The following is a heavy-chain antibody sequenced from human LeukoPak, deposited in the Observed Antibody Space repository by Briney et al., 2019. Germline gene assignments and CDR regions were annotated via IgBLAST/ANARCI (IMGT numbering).Heavy chain of an antibody. CDR2: IYYSGST. J-gene: IGHJ4*02. Sequence: PSETLSLTCTVSGGSISSYYWIWIRQPPGKGLEWIGYIYYSGSTNYNPSLKSRVTISVDTSKNQFSLKLSSVTAADTAVYYCARDSYSSGSYYFDYWGQGTLVTVSS. CDR3: ARDSYSSGSYYFDY. V-gene: IGHV4-59*01. D-gene: IGHD6-19*01. CDR1: GGSISSYY.